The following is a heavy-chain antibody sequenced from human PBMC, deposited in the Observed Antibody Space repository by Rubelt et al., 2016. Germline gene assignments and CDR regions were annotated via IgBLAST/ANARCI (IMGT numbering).Heavy chain of an antibody. J-gene: IGHJ4*02. CDR3: ARSYCSGGSCYFFADY. V-gene: IGHV3-74*02. D-gene: IGHD2-15*01. Sequence: EVQLVESGGGLVKPGGSLRLSCAASGFTFRNYWMHWFRQAPGKELLWVSRINSDGSSTNYAASVKGRFTISRDNAKNSLYLQMSSLRVEDTAVYYCARSYCSGGSCYFFADYWGQGTLVTVSS. CDR1: GFTFRNYW. CDR2: INSDGSST.